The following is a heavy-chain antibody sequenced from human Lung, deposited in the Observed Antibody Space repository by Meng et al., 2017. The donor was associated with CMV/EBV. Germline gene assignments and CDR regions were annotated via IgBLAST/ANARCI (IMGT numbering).Heavy chain of an antibody. CDR3: AKGRAVGATTPFDY. CDR1: GFTFSDYP. J-gene: IGHJ4*02. CDR2: LSSGGSST. D-gene: IGHD1-26*01. Sequence: GGSLRLXXAASGFTFSDYPMSWVRQAPGKGLEWVSSLSSGGSSTYYTDSVKGRFTISRDNSKNTVHLQMNSLRVEDTAVYYCAKGRAVGATTPFDYWGQGTXVTVS. V-gene: IGHV3-23*01.